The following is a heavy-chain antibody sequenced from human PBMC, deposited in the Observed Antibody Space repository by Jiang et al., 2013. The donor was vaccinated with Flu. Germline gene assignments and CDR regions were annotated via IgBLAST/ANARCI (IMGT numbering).Heavy chain of an antibody. CDR3: ARGMGYCSSASCYFDS. CDR2: INTDTGNP. J-gene: IGHJ4*02. Sequence: WINTDTGNPTYAQGFTGRFVFSLDTSVNTAYLEIYSLKAEDTAMYYCARGMGYCSSASCYFDSWGQGTLVTVSS. V-gene: IGHV7-4-1*01. D-gene: IGHD2-2*01.